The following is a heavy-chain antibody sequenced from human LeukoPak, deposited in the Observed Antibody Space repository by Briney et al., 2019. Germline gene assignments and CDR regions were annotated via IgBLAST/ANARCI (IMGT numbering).Heavy chain of an antibody. CDR1: GFTFSNAW. V-gene: IGHV3-15*01. Sequence: GGSLRLSCAASGFTFSNAWMSWVRQAPGKGLEWVGRIKSKTDGGTTDYAAPVKGRFTISRDDSKNTLYLQMNSLKTEDTAVYYCTTAVPSVMTTVTTSWGQGTLVTVSS. J-gene: IGHJ5*02. CDR2: IKSKTDGGTT. D-gene: IGHD4-17*01. CDR3: TTAVPSVMTTVTTS.